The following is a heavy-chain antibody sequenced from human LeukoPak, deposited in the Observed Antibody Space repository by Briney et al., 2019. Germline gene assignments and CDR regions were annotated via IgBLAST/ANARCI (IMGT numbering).Heavy chain of an antibody. J-gene: IGHJ4*02. CDR1: GFTFSSYG. V-gene: IGHV3-30*18. CDR2: ISYDGSNK. D-gene: IGHD3-16*01. CDR3: AKDHPRGESVDY. Sequence: GGSLRLSCAASGFTFSSYGVHWVRQAPGKGLEWVAVISYDGSNKYYADSVKGRFTISRDNSKNTLYLQMNSLRAEDTAVYYCAKDHPRGESVDYWGQGTLVTVSS.